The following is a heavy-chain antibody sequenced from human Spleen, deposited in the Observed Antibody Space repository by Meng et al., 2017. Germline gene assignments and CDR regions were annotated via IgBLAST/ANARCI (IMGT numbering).Heavy chain of an antibody. CDR2: INAYNGYT. Sequence: ASVKVSCKASGYTLSSDGFSWVRQAPGQGLEWMGWINAYNGYTDYAQKLQGRVTMTTDTSTNTAYMELRSLTSDDTAVYYCATRGNPYLDCWGQGTLVTVSS. CDR3: ATRGNPYLDC. J-gene: IGHJ4*02. CDR1: GYTLSSDG. V-gene: IGHV1-18*01.